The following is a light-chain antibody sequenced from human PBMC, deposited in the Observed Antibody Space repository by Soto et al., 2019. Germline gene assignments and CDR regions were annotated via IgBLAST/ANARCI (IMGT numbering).Light chain of an antibody. CDR1: RSLLSSSNSKNY. J-gene: IGKJ4*01. CDR3: QQFYTWPVT. V-gene: IGKV4-1*01. CDR2: YGS. Sequence: DTVMTQSPDSLAVSLGERATITCKSSRSLLSSSNSKNYLAWHQQKPGQAPRLLISYGSAGATGIPARFSGSGSGTEFTLTINSLQSEDFAVYYCQQFYTWPVTFGGGTKVDIK.